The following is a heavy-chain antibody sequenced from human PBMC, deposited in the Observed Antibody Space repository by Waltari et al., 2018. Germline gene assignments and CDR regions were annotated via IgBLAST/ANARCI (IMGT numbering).Heavy chain of an antibody. CDR2: IYYSGSP. D-gene: IGHD3-22*01. Sequence: QLQLQESGPGLVKPSETLSLTCTVSGGSIRSSSYYWGWIRQPPGKGLEWLGSIYYSGSPYYNPSPKRRVTISVDTSKNPFSLKLSSVTAADTAVYYCVGDSSGPDSFDYWGQGTLVTVSS. CDR3: VGDSSGPDSFDY. V-gene: IGHV4-39*01. CDR1: GGSIRSSSYY. J-gene: IGHJ4*02.